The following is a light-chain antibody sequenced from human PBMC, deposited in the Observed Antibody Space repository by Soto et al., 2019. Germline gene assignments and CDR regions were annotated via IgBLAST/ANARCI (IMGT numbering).Light chain of an antibody. V-gene: IGKV3-15*01. CDR3: QQYNNWPPEGAT. Sequence: EIVMTQSPATLSVSPGERATLSCRASQSVSSNLAWYQQKPGQAPRLLIYGASTRATGIPARFSGSGSGTEFTLTIGSLQSEDFAVYYCQQYNNWPPEGATFGPGTKVDIK. CDR2: GAS. CDR1: QSVSSN. J-gene: IGKJ3*01.